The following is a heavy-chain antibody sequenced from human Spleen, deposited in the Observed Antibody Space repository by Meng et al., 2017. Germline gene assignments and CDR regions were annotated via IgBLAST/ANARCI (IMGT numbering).Heavy chain of an antibody. CDR3: ARGSCSGGGCYSAWYFDL. CDR2: IFYSGST. D-gene: IGHD2-15*01. Sequence: LRLSCTVSGGSISSGGYYWNWIRQHPGKGLEWIGYIFYSGSTYYNPSLKSLVSISVDTSKNQFSLKLSSVTAADTAVYYCARGSCSGGGCYSAWYFDLWGRGTLVTVSS. CDR1: GGSISSGGYY. V-gene: IGHV4-31*01. J-gene: IGHJ2*01.